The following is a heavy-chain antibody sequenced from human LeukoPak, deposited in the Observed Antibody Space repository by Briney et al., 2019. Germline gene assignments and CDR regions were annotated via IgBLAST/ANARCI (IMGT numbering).Heavy chain of an antibody. D-gene: IGHD1-1*01. CDR3: ARGIRLGYFDY. CDR2: INHSGST. Sequence: SETLSLTCAVYGGSFSGYYWSWIRQPPGKGLEWIGEINHSGSTNYNPSLKSRVTISVDTSKNQFSLKLSSVTAADTAVYYCARGIRLGYFDYWGQRTLVTLSS. V-gene: IGHV4-34*01. CDR1: GGSFSGYY. J-gene: IGHJ4*02.